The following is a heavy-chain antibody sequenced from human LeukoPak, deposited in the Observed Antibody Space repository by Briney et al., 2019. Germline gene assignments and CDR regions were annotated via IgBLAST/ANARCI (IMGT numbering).Heavy chain of an antibody. Sequence: ASVKVSCKASGYTFTTYGISWVRQAPGQRLEWMGWISVYNGHTKYAQKLQDRVTMTTDTSTNTAYMELRSLRSDDTAVYYCARFCSGGGCYNNCFDPGGREPGVTVPS. CDR3: ARFCSGGGCYNNCFDP. V-gene: IGHV1-18*01. CDR2: ISVYNGHT. J-gene: IGHJ5*02. CDR1: GYTFTTYG. D-gene: IGHD2-15*01.